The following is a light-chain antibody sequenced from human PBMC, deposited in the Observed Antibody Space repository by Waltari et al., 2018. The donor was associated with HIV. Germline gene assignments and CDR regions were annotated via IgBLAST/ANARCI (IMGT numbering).Light chain of an antibody. CDR2: DVR. V-gene: IGLV2-8*01. CDR1: TRHVRGYRY. Sequence: QSALTHPPSASVSPGQSVPISCPGTTRHVRGYRYVSWSQPHPAQPPTPIIYDVRKRPSGVPDRFSGSKSGNTASLTVSGLQADDEADYYCKSYAGSNNPYVFGTGTKVTVL. CDR3: KSYAGSNNPYV. J-gene: IGLJ1*01.